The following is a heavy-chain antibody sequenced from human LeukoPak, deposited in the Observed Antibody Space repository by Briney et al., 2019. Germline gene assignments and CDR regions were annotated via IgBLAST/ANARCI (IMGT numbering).Heavy chain of an antibody. CDR1: GYTFTDHY. V-gene: IGHV1-2*07. CDR2: INPNSDGI. CDR3: AXXXXGMVRGVIIKARQFDY. J-gene: IGHJ4*02. D-gene: IGHD3-10*01. Sequence: ASLKVSCKASGYTFTDHYMHWVRQAPGQGLEWMGWINPNSDGINNYAHKFQGRVTMTRDTSISTAYMELSRLRSDDTAVYYCAXXXXGMVRGVIIKARQFDYWGQGTLVTVSS.